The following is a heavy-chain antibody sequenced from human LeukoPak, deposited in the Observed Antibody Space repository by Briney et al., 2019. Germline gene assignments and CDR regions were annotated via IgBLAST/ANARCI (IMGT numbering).Heavy chain of an antibody. CDR3: ARRYYGDYDDAFDI. CDR2: ISAYNGNT. Sequence: ASVKVSCKASGYTFTSYGISWVRQAPGQGLEWMGWISAYNGNTNYAQKLQGRVTMTTDTSTSTAYMELRSLRSDDTAVYYCARRYYGDYDDAFDIWGQGTMVTVSS. V-gene: IGHV1-18*01. J-gene: IGHJ3*02. D-gene: IGHD4-17*01. CDR1: GYTFTSYG.